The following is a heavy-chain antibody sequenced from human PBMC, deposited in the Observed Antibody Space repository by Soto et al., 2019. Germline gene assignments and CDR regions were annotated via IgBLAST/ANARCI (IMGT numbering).Heavy chain of an antibody. CDR3: AKDSPYSASYKEDAFDI. D-gene: IGHD1-26*01. CDR1: GFTFSSYG. V-gene: IGHV3-23*01. Sequence: GGSLRLSCAASGFTFSSYGMSWVRQAPGKGLEWVSAISGSGTSTYHAESVKGRFTTSRDNSKNTLFLQMNSLRAEDTAVYYCAKDSPYSASYKEDAFDIWGQGSMVTVSS. J-gene: IGHJ3*02. CDR2: ISGSGTST.